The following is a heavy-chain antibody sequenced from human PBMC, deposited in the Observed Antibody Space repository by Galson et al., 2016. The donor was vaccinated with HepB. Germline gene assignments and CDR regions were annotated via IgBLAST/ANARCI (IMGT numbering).Heavy chain of an antibody. V-gene: IGHV4-59*08. CDR3: ARSPNYFTLYGLDV. Sequence: TLSLTCTVSGGSMTGHYWGWIRQPPGKGLEWIGYIYYSGSTNYSPSLQSRITMSVDTSKNQLSLEVRSVTAADTALYFCARSPNYFTLYGLDVWGQGALVTVSS. J-gene: IGHJ4*02. D-gene: IGHD3/OR15-3a*01. CDR2: IYYSGST. CDR1: GGSMTGHY.